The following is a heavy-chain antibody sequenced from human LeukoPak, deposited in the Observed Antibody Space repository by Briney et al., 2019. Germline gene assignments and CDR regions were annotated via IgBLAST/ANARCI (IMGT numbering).Heavy chain of an antibody. D-gene: IGHD7-27*01. CDR2: ISGSGGST. CDR3: AKAGANWEYYFDY. V-gene: IGHV3-23*01. Sequence: HSGGSLRLSCAASGFTFSRYAMSWVRQAPGKGLEWVSAISGSGGSTYYADSVKGRFTISRDNSKNTLYLQMNSLRAEDTAVYYCAKAGANWEYYFDYWGQGTLVTVSS. J-gene: IGHJ4*02. CDR1: GFTFSRYA.